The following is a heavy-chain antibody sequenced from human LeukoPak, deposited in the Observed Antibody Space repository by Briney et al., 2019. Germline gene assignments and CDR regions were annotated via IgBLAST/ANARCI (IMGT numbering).Heavy chain of an antibody. V-gene: IGHV4-30-4*08. Sequence: SETLSLTCTVSGGSISSGDYYWRWIRQPPGKGLEWIGYIYYSGSTYYNPSLKSRFTISVDTSKNQFSLKLSSVTAADTAVYYCARDASYDILTGYVSWGQGTLVTVSS. J-gene: IGHJ5*02. D-gene: IGHD3-9*01. CDR2: IYYSGST. CDR1: GGSISSGDYY. CDR3: ARDASYDILTGYVS.